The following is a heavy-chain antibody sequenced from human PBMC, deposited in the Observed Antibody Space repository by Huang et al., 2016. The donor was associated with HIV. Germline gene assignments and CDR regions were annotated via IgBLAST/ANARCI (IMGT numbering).Heavy chain of an antibody. V-gene: IGHV3-23*01. CDR2: ITDGINNR. CDR1: GFTFSSYA. J-gene: IGHJ4*02. D-gene: IGHD3-3*01. CDR3: AKDADTSGYDVLGPFGS. Sequence: EVLLLESGGGLVQPGGSLRLSCVASGFTFSSYAMSWVRQAQGNGLEWVSGITDGINNRYYAHAVKGRFAVSRDDSTNTLYLQMNSLRAEDTAVYYCAKDADTSGYDVLGPFGSWGQGTLVTVSS.